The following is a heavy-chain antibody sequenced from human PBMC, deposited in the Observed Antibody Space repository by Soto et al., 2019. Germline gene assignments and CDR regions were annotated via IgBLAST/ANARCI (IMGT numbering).Heavy chain of an antibody. CDR2: ITSSGHTI. CDR1: GFTFSDYY. CDR3: ARDARYASSWSGLDV. D-gene: IGHD6-13*01. V-gene: IGHV3-11*01. J-gene: IGHJ6*02. Sequence: GGSLRLSCVASGFTFSDYYMNWIRQAPGKGLEWVPYITSSGHTIYYADSVKGRFTVSRDNSKNSMYLQMNSLRADDTAIYYCARDARYASSWSGLDVWGQGTTVTVSS.